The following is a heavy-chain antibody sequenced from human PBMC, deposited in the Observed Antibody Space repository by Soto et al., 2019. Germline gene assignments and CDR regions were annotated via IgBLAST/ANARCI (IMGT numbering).Heavy chain of an antibody. CDR1: GFTFSSYS. J-gene: IGHJ4*02. CDR2: ISSSSSYI. D-gene: IGHD3-3*01. Sequence: PGGSLRLSCAASGFTFSSYSMNWVRQAPGKGLEWVSSISSSSSYIYYADSVKGRFTISRDNAKNSLYLQMNSLRAEDTAVYYCARGPLYDLGVDYWGQGTLVTVSS. V-gene: IGHV3-21*01. CDR3: ARGPLYDLGVDY.